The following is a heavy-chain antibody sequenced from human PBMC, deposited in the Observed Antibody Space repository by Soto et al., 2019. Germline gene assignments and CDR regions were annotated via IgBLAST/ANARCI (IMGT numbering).Heavy chain of an antibody. J-gene: IGHJ6*02. V-gene: IGHV3-48*02. D-gene: IGHD3-22*01. Sequence: EVQLVESGGGLVQPGGSLRLSCAASGFTFSSYSMNWVRQAPGKGLEWVSYISSSSSTIYYADSVKGRFTISRDNAKNSLYLQMKSLRDEDTAVYYCARGHYSSMIVVVITTNGMDVWGQGTTVTVSS. CDR3: ARGHYSSMIVVVITTNGMDV. CDR2: ISSSSSTI. CDR1: GFTFSSYS.